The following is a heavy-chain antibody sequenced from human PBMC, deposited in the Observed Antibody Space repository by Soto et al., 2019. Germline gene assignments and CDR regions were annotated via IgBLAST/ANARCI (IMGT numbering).Heavy chain of an antibody. CDR3: ARGGXIVVVPAAISYYYYGMDV. CDR2: INPNSGGT. J-gene: IGHJ6*02. D-gene: IGHD2-2*01. CDR1: GYTFTGCY. V-gene: IGHV1-2*02. Sequence: GAAVKVSCKASGYTFTGCYMHWVRQAPGQGLEWMGWINPNSGGTNYAQKVQGRVTMTRDTSISTAYMELSRLRSDDTAVYYCARGGXIVVVPAAISYYYYGMDVWDQGTTVTAP.